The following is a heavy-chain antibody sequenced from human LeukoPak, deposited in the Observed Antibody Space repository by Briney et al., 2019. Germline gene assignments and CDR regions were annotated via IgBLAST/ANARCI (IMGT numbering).Heavy chain of an antibody. V-gene: IGHV3-21*04. CDR2: ISSSSSYI. J-gene: IGHJ4*02. D-gene: IGHD3-9*01. Sequence: GGSLRLSCAASGFTFSSYSMNWVRQAPGKGLEWVSSISSSSSYIYYADSVKGRFTISRDNAKNSLYLQMNSLRAEDTALYYCAKALLTYDILTGGFDYWGQGTLVTVSS. CDR1: GFTFSSYS. CDR3: AKALLTYDILTGGFDY.